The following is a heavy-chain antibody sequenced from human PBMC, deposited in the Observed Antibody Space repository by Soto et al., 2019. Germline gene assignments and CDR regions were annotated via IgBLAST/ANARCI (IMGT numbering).Heavy chain of an antibody. CDR1: GGSINSYSYY. CDR3: ARLGCSSSFCHPGY. D-gene: IGHD2-2*01. J-gene: IGHJ4*02. V-gene: IGHV4-39*01. CDR2: MSYSGSA. Sequence: SETLSLTCTVSGGSINSYSYYWGWTRQPPGKALEWIGSMSYSGSASYNPSLKSRVIISVDTSKNQFSLKLSSVTAADTAVYYCARLGCSSSFCHPGYWGQGTLVTVSS.